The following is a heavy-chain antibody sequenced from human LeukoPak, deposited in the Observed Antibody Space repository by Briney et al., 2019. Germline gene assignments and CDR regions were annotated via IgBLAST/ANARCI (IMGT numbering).Heavy chain of an antibody. V-gene: IGHV3-23*01. D-gene: IGHD1-7*01. J-gene: IGHJ4*02. CDR1: GFTFSSYA. CDR3: AKGLTGTTGYYFDY. Sequence: GGFLRLSCAASGFTFSSYAMSWVRQAPGKGLEWVSAISGSGGSTYYADSVKGRFTISRDNSKNTLYLQMNSLRAEDTAIYYCAKGLTGTTGYYFDYWGQGTLVTVSS. CDR2: ISGSGGST.